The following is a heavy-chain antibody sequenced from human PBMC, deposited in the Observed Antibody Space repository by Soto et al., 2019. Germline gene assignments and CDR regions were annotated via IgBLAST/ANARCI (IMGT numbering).Heavy chain of an antibody. Sequence: SSETLSLTCAVYGGSFSGYYWSWIRQPPGKGLEWIGEINHSGSTNYNPSLKSRVTISVDTSKNQFSLKLSSVTAADTAVYYCARGRNKGAAAASRTPNYFDYWGQGTLVTVS. CDR3: ARGRNKGAAAASRTPNYFDY. J-gene: IGHJ4*02. V-gene: IGHV4-34*01. D-gene: IGHD6-13*01. CDR1: GGSFSGYY. CDR2: INHSGST.